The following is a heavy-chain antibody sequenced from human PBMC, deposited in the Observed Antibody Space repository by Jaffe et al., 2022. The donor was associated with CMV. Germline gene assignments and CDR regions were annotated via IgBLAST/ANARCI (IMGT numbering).Heavy chain of an antibody. CDR3: ARDGLRDSSWHYHLDY. CDR2: IWYDGSNE. V-gene: IGHV3-33*01. Sequence: QVQLAESGGGVVQPGRSLRLSCAASGFTFSKYAMHWVRQAPGKGLEWVAIIWYDGSNELYADSVKGRFTISRDNSKNTLYLQMNSLRAEDTAVYYCARDGLRDSSWHYHLDYWGQGTLVTASS. J-gene: IGHJ4*02. CDR1: GFTFSKYA. D-gene: IGHD6-13*01.